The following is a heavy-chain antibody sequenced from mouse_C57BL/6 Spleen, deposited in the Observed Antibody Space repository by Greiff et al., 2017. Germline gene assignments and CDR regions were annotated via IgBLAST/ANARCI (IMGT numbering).Heavy chain of an antibody. D-gene: IGHD1-1*01. CDR3: TRYYEGFAY. Sequence: QVQLKQPGAELVKPGASVKLSCKASGYTFTSYWMHWVKQRPGQGLEWIGMIHPNSGSTNYNEKFKSKATLTVDKSSSTAYMQLSSLTSEDAAVYYSTRYYEGFAYWGQGTLVTVSA. CDR1: GYTFTSYW. CDR2: IHPNSGST. J-gene: IGHJ3*01. V-gene: IGHV1-64*01.